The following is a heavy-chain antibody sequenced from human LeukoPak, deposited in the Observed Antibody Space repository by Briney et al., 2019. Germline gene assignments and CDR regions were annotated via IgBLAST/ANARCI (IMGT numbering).Heavy chain of an antibody. CDR2: IYSGDST. CDR3: AKAHPPPLYFDGPGWFDP. D-gene: IGHD3-9*01. CDR1: GFTVRNNY. Sequence: GGSLRLSCAASGFTVRNNYMTWVRQAPGKGLEWVSIIYSGDSTSYADSVKGRFTISRGNSKNTLYLQMNSLRAEDTAVYYCAKAHPPPLYFDGPGWFDPWAREPWSPSPQ. V-gene: IGHV3-53*01. J-gene: IGHJ5*02.